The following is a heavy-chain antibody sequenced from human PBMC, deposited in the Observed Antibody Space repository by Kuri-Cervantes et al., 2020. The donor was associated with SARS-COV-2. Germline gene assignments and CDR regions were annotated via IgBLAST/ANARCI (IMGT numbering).Heavy chain of an antibody. CDR3: ARVPGPIYYYYGMDV. CDR2: IYYSGST. CDR1: GGSVSSGSYY. J-gene: IGHJ6*02. D-gene: IGHD3-10*01. V-gene: IGHV4-61*01. Sequence: SETLSLTCTVSGGSVSSGSYYWSWIRQPPGKGLEWIGYIYYSGSTNYNPSLKSRVTISVDTSKNQFSLKLSSVTAADTAVYYCARVPGPIYYYYGMDVWGQGTTVTVSS.